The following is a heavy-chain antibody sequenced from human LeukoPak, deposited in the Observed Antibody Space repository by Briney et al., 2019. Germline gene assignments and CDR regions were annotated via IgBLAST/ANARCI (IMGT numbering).Heavy chain of an antibody. D-gene: IGHD2-15*01. Sequence: GGSLRLSCAASGFIFSSYAMSWVRQAPGKGLEWVSAISSSGGSTYYADSVKGRFTISRDNSKNTLYLQVNSLRAEDTAVYYCAKGYCSGGSCYSGLFDYWGQGTLVTVSS. CDR2: ISSSGGST. J-gene: IGHJ4*02. CDR3: AKGYCSGGSCYSGLFDY. CDR1: GFIFSSYA. V-gene: IGHV3-23*01.